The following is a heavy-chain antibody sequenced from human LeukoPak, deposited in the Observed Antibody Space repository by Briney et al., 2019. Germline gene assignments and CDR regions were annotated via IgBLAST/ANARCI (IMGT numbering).Heavy chain of an antibody. CDR1: GGTFSSYA. J-gene: IGHJ4*02. CDR2: IIPIFGTA. D-gene: IGHD3-3*01. V-gene: IGHV1-69*05. Sequence: ASVKVSCKASGGTFSSYAISWVRQAPGQGLEWMGGIIPIFGTANCAQKFQGRVTITTDESTSTAYMELSSLRSEDTAVYYCATLTPWSGDDGGDLDYWGQGTLVTVSS. CDR3: ATLTPWSGDDGGDLDY.